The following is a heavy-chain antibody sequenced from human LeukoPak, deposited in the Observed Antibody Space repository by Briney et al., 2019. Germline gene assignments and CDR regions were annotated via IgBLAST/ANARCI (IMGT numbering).Heavy chain of an antibody. J-gene: IGHJ3*02. V-gene: IGHV4-38-2*02. CDR1: GYSISSGYY. CDR3: ARVYGSGSYYIPHDAFDI. Sequence: SETLSLTCTVSGYSISSGYYWGWLRQPPGKGLEWIGSIYHSGSTYYNPSLKSRVTISVDTSKNQFSLKLSSVTAADTAVYYCARVYGSGSYYIPHDAFDIWGQGTMVTVSS. D-gene: IGHD3-10*01. CDR2: IYHSGST.